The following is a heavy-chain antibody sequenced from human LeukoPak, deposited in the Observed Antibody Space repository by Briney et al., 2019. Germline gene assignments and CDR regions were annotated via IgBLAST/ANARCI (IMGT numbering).Heavy chain of an antibody. CDR3: ARGLLTMVRGVIITELCY. J-gene: IGHJ4*02. D-gene: IGHD3-10*01. CDR2: INTNTGNP. CDR1: GYTFTSYA. Sequence: ASVKVSCKASGYTFTSYAMNWVRQAPGQGLEWMGWINTNTGNPTYAQGFTGRFVFSLDTSVSTAYLQISSLKAEDTAVYYCARGLLTMVRGVIITELCYWGQGTLVTVSS. V-gene: IGHV7-4-1*02.